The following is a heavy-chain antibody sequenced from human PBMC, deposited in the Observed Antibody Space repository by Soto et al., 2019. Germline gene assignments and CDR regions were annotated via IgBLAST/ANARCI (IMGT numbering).Heavy chain of an antibody. CDR2: IYHSGST. J-gene: IGHJ4*02. D-gene: IGHD1-26*01. V-gene: IGHV4-4*02. CDR1: GGSISSSNW. Sequence: QVQLQESGPGLVKPSGTLSLTCAVSGGSISSSNWWSWVRQPQGKGLEWIGEIYHSGSTNYNPSLKSRVTISVDKSKNRFSLKRSSVTAADTAVYYCAREGSEVGGDENYFDYWGQGTLVTVSS. CDR3: AREGSEVGGDENYFDY.